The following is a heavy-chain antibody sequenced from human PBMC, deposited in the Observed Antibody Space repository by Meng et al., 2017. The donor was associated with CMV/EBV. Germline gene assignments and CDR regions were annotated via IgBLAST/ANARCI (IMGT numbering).Heavy chain of an antibody. Sequence: GESLKISCAASGFTFSNAWMSWVRQAPGKGLEWVGRIKSKTDGGTTDYAAPVKGRFTISRDDSKNTLYLQMNSLKTEDTAVYYCTTLYYYDSSGLNYWDQGTLVTVSS. J-gene: IGHJ4*02. CDR3: TTLYYYDSSGLNY. V-gene: IGHV3-15*01. D-gene: IGHD3-22*01. CDR2: IKSKTDGGTT. CDR1: GFTFSNAW.